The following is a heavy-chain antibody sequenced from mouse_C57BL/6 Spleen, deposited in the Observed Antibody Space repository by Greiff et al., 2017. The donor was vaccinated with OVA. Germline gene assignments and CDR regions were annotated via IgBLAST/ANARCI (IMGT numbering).Heavy chain of an antibody. V-gene: IGHV14-2*01. Sequence: VQLKQSGAELVKPGASVKLSCTASGFNIKDYYMHWVKQRTEPGLEWIGRIDPEDGETKYAPKFQGKATITADTSSNTAYLQLSSLTSEDTAVYYCARRGDDYDEIAYWGQGTLVTVSA. CDR2: IDPEDGET. CDR1: GFNIKDYY. CDR3: ARRGDDYDEIAY. J-gene: IGHJ3*01. D-gene: IGHD2-4*01.